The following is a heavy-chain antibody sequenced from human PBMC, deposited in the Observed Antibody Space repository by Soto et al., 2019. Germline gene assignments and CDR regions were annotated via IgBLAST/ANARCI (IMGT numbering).Heavy chain of an antibody. CDR1: GFTFSNYA. D-gene: IGHD6-19*01. CDR3: AKLGGGWFASDSHYMDV. Sequence: PGGSLRLSCAASGFTFSNYAMTWVRRAPGKGLDCVSIISAGGSNTYYADSVKGRFIISRDNSKNTLSLQVISLRAEDTAIYYCAKLGGGWFASDSHYMDVWGKGTTVTVSS. CDR2: ISAGGSNT. J-gene: IGHJ6*03. V-gene: IGHV3-23*01.